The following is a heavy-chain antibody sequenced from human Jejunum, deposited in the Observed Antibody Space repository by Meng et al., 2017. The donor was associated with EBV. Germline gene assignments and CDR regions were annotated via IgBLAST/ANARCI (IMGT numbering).Heavy chain of an antibody. V-gene: IGHV3-11*01. Sequence: QVQQGESGGGLVKPGGSLRLSWGASGFTFSAYYMAWVRQAPGKGLEWVSYISSRSSTIYYADSVKGRFTISRDNAHNSLYLQMNSLRAEDTAVYYCAREMSTITCFDYWGQGTLVTVSS. J-gene: IGHJ4*02. CDR2: ISSRSSTI. CDR1: GFTFSAYY. D-gene: IGHD5-24*01. CDR3: AREMSTITCFDY.